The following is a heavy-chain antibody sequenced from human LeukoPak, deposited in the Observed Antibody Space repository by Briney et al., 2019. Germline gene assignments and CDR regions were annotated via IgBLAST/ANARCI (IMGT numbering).Heavy chain of an antibody. CDR1: GFTFSTYN. CDR3: ARDMVAISGVVTYDY. J-gene: IGHJ4*02. Sequence: GGSLRLSCAASGFTFSTYNMNWVRQAPGKGLEWVSSISSGGSLIYYADSVKGRFTISRDNAKNSLYLQMNSLRAEDTAVYYCARDMVAISGVVTYDYWGQGTLVTVAS. CDR2: ISSGGSLI. D-gene: IGHD3-3*01. V-gene: IGHV3-48*01.